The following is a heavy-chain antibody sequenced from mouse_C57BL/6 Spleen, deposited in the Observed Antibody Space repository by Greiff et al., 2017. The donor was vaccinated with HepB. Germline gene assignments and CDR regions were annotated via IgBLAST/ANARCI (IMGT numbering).Heavy chain of an antibody. Sequence: EVQLQQSGRELVKPGASVKIPCKASGYTFTDYNMDWVKQSQGKRLEWIGYINTNNSGTIYKQKLKGRATFTVDKSSSTAYMQLRSLTSEDTAIYYCARSGDCEYFDVWGTGTTVTVSS. CDR2: INTNNSGT. CDR1: GYTFTDYN. D-gene: IGHD3-1*01. CDR3: ARSGDCEYFDV. J-gene: IGHJ1*03. V-gene: IGHV1-18*01.